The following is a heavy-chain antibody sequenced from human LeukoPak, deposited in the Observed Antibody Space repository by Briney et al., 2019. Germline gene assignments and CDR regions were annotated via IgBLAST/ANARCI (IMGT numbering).Heavy chain of an antibody. D-gene: IGHD6-6*01. CDR1: GCTFSSYS. CDR2: ISSSSSTI. V-gene: IGHV3-48*01. J-gene: IGHJ4*02. CDR3: ARVSDPLVDY. Sequence: GGSLRLSCAASGCTFSSYSMNWVRQAPGKGLEWVSYISSSSSTIYYADSVKGRFTISRDNAKNSLYLQMNSLRAEDTAVYYCARVSDPLVDYWGQGTLVTVSS.